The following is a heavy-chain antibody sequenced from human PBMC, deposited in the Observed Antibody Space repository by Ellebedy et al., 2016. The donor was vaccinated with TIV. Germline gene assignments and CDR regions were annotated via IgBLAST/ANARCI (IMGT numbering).Heavy chain of an antibody. V-gene: IGHV3-72*01. CDR2: TRNKANSYTT. J-gene: IGHJ5*02. D-gene: IGHD3-22*01. CDR3: ARQTNYYDSSGYYTWFDP. CDR1: GFTFSDHY. Sequence: PGGSLRLSCAASGFTFSDHYMDWVRQAPGKGLEWVGRTRNKANSYTTEYAASVKGRFTISRDDSKNSLYLQMNSLRAEDTAVYYCARQTNYYDSSGYYTWFDPWGQGTLVTVSS.